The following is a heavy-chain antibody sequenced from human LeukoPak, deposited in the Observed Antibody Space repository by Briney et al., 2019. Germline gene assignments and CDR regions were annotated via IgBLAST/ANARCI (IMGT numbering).Heavy chain of an antibody. CDR2: ISGTGSYI. D-gene: IGHD2-2*03. V-gene: IGHV3-21*01. J-gene: IGHJ4*02. CDR1: GVTFSSYT. CDR3: PRAGYCSSTNCYFSF. Sequence: GGSLRLSCAASGVTFSSYTMNWVRQAPGKGLEWVSSISGTGSYIYYADSVKGRFTISRDNAKNSLYLQMNSLRAEDTAMYYCPRAGYCSSTNCYFSFWGQGTLVTVSS.